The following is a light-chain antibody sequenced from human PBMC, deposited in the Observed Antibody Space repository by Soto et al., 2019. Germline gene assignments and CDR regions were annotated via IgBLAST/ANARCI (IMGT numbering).Light chain of an antibody. CDR2: DNR. V-gene: IGLV1-40*01. CDR1: SSNIGAGYD. Sequence: QSALTQPPSVSGAPGQRVTISCTGSSSNIGAGYDVHWYQQLPGTAPKLLIYDNRNRPSGVPDRFSGSKSGTSASLAITGLQAEDEADYYCQSYDSSLTGSVVFGGGTKLTVL. CDR3: QSYDSSLTGSVV. J-gene: IGLJ2*01.